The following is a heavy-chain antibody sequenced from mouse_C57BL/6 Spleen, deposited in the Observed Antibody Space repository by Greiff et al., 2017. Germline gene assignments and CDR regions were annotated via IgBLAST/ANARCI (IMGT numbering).Heavy chain of an antibody. CDR1: GYAFSSSW. V-gene: IGHV1-82*01. J-gene: IGHJ2*01. Sequence: VQRVESGPELVKPGASVKISCKASGYAFSSSWMNWVKQRPGKGLEWIGRIYPGDGDTNYNGKFKGKATLTADKSSSTAYMQLSSLTSEDSAVYFCARGDSPFDYWGQGTTLTVSS. CDR3: ARGDSPFDY. CDR2: IYPGDGDT.